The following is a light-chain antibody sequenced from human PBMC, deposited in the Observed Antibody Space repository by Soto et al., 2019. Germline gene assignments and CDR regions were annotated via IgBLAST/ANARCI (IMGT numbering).Light chain of an antibody. V-gene: IGLV1-40*01. CDR1: SSNIGSGYV. CDR3: QSYVRGLSGWAV. Sequence: QSVLTQPPSVSGAPGQRVTISFTGGSSNIGSGYVGHWYHHLPGTAPKLLIYGNSNRPSGVPDRFSGSKAGTSASLAITGLQDEDEADYYCQSYVRGLSGWAVFGTGTKLTVL. CDR2: GNS. J-gene: IGLJ1*01.